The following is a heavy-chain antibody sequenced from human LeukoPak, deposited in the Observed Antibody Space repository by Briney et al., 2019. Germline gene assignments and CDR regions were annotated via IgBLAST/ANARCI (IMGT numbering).Heavy chain of an antibody. J-gene: IGHJ6*02. D-gene: IGHD2-15*01. CDR2: MNPYSANT. Sequence: ASVKVSCKASGYTFTSYDITWVRLATGQGLEWMGWMNPYSANTGSAQIFQGRVTMTRNTSISTAYMELTNLTSEDTAVYYCARARPHCSGGYCYYYGVDIWGQGTTVTVSS. CDR1: GYTFTSYD. V-gene: IGHV1-8*01. CDR3: ARARPHCSGGYCYYYGVDI.